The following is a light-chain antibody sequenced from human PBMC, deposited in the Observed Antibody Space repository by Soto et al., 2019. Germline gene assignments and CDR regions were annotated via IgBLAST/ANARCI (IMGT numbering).Light chain of an antibody. Sequence: QLVLTQSPSASASLGASVKLTCTLNSGHSSYTIAWHQQQPEKGPRYLTKVNSDGSHTKGDGIPDRFAGSSSGAERYLTISSLQSEDEADYYCQTWATGIRVFGGGTKVTVL. CDR2: VNSDGSH. CDR1: SGHSSYT. J-gene: IGLJ3*02. CDR3: QTWATGIRV. V-gene: IGLV4-69*01.